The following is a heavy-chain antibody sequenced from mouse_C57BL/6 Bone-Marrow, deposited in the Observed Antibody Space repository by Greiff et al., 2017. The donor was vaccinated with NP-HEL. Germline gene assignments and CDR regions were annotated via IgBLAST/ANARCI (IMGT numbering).Heavy chain of an antibody. CDR3: TTGGSSPYAMDY. J-gene: IGHJ4*01. CDR1: GFNIKDDY. V-gene: IGHV14-4*01. Sequence: VQLQQSGAELVRPGASVKLSCTVSGFNIKDDYMHWVKQRPEQGLEWIGWIDPENGDTEYASKFQGKATITADTSSNTAYVQLSSLTSEDTAVYYCTTGGSSPYAMDYWGQGTSVTVSS. CDR2: IDPENGDT. D-gene: IGHD1-1*01.